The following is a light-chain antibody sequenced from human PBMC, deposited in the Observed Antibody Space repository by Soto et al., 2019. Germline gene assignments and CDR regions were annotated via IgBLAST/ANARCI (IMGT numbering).Light chain of an antibody. CDR1: QSVSSN. V-gene: IGKV3-15*01. CDR3: QQYNNYIT. J-gene: IGKJ5*01. CDR2: GAS. Sequence: EIVMTQSPATLSVSPGERATLSCRASQSVSSNLAWYQHKPGQAPRLLIYGASTRATGVPARFSGSGSGTEFTLTISSLQSEDFAVYYCQQYNNYITFRQGTRLEIK.